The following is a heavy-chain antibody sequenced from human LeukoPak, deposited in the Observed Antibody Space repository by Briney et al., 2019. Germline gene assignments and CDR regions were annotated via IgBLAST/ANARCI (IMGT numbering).Heavy chain of an antibody. CDR1: GFTFSSYA. V-gene: IGHV3-23*01. J-gene: IGHJ4*02. D-gene: IGHD6-19*01. Sequence: PGGSLRLSCAASGFTFSSYAVSWVRQAPGKGLEWVSGISGSGGSTYYADSVKGRFTISRDNSKNTMYMQMNGLRAEDTAVYYCAKDRIAVAAATPDYWGQGALVTVSS. CDR2: ISGSGGST. CDR3: AKDRIAVAAATPDY.